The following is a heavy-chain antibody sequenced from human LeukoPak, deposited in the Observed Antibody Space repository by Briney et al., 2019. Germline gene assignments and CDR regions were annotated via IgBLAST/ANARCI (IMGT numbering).Heavy chain of an antibody. J-gene: IGHJ4*02. CDR2: ISGSGCST. Sequence: RPGGSLRLSCAASGFTFSNYAMNWVRQSPGKGLEWVSAISGSGCSTYYADSVKGRFTISRDNSKNTMYLQMNSLSAEDTALYYCANGGSGSYYVTILYWGQGTLVTVSS. V-gene: IGHV3-23*01. D-gene: IGHD3-10*01. CDR1: GFTFSNYA. CDR3: ANGGSGSYYVTILY.